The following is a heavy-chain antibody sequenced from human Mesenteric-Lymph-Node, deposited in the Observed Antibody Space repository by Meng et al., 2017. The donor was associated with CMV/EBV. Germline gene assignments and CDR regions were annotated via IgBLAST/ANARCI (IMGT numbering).Heavy chain of an antibody. CDR3: AKDNGGRHGYSYLHY. D-gene: IGHD5-24*01. CDR1: GFTFADYT. J-gene: IGHJ4*01. V-gene: IGHV3-43D*03. Sequence: GESLKISCAASGFTFADYTMHWVRQAPGKGLEWVSLITWDGDGTYYTDSVAGRFTISRDNSKSSLYLQMNSLRPEDTAFYYCAKDNGGRHGYSYLHYWGHGTLVTAPQ. CDR2: ITWDGDGT.